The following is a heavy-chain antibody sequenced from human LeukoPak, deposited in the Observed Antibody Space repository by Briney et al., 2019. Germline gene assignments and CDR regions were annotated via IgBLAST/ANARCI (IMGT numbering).Heavy chain of an antibody. D-gene: IGHD1-20*01. J-gene: IGHJ4*02. Sequence: GGSLRLSCAASGFTFSSYSMNWVRQAPGKGLEWVANIKQDGSEKYYVDSVKGRFTISRDNAKNSLYLQMNSLRAEDTAVYYCARDESLTGTGLDYWGQGTLVTVSS. V-gene: IGHV3-7*01. CDR2: IKQDGSEK. CDR3: ARDESLTGTGLDY. CDR1: GFTFSSYS.